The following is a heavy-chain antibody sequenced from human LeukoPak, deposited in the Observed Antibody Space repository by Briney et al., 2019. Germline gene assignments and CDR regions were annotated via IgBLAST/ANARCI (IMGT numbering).Heavy chain of an antibody. D-gene: IGHD6-13*01. J-gene: IGHJ4*02. V-gene: IGHV1-18*04. Sequence: ASVKVSCKASGYTFTIYGISWVRQAPGQGLEWMGWISAYNGNTNYAQKLQGRVTMTTDTSTSTAYMELRSLRSDDTAVYYCARDFGPPDIAAAGHFDYWGQGTLVTVSS. CDR2: ISAYNGNT. CDR3: ARDFGPPDIAAAGHFDY. CDR1: GYTFTIYG.